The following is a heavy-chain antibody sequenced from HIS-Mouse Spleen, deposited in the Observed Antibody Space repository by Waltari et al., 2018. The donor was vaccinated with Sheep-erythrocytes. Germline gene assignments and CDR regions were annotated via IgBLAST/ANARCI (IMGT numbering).Heavy chain of an antibody. Sequence: EVQLVESGGGLVQPGGSLRLSCAASGFTFSSYWMHWVRQAPGKVLGGVSRINRDGSSTSYADSVKGRFTISRDNAKNTLYLQMNSLRAEDTAVYYCARETEWELSFDYWGQGTLVTVSS. CDR3: ARETEWELSFDY. J-gene: IGHJ4*02. CDR1: GFTFSSYW. CDR2: INRDGSST. D-gene: IGHD1-26*01. V-gene: IGHV3-74*01.